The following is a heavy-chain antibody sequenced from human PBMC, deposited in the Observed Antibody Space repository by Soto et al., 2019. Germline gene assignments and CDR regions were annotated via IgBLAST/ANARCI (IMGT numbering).Heavy chain of an antibody. V-gene: IGHV1-69*13. CDR2: ITPIYPTT. D-gene: IGHD5-18*01. Sequence: SVKVSCKASGGTFYTYTFSWVRQAPGQGLEWMGSITPIYPTTNYAERFQGRLTITADGSTRTAYMDLTSLTSEDTAVYYCARIPRYSFPTSDDLDSWGQGTLVTVSS. J-gene: IGHJ4*02. CDR3: ARIPRYSFPTSDDLDS. CDR1: GGTFYTYT.